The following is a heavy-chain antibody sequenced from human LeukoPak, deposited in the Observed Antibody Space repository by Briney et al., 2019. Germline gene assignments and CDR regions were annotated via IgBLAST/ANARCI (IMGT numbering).Heavy chain of an antibody. V-gene: IGHV3-74*01. CDR2: IKGDGSHT. CDR1: GFTFSNYW. D-gene: IGHD4-17*01. Sequence: PGGSLRLSCAASGFTFSNYWMHWVRQAPGKGLVWVSRIKGDGSHTIYADSVKGRFTISRDNAKNSLYLQMNSLRAEDTAVYYCVRPDVDYGDPPTYWGQGTLVTVSS. J-gene: IGHJ4*02. CDR3: VRPDVDYGDPPTY.